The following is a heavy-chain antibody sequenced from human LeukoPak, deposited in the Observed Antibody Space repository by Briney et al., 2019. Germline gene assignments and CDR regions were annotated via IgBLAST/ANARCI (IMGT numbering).Heavy chain of an antibody. Sequence: PGGALRLSCAASGFTFSSYAMHWVREAPGEGVGRGAVISYDGSKKYYADSVRGGFTISRENSNNTLYLQMNTLRAEDTAVYYCARDQRAYSHGCDDYWAQGTLLTVSS. J-gene: IGHJ4*02. D-gene: IGHD5-18*01. CDR1: GFTFSSYA. CDR2: ISYDGSKK. CDR3: ARDQRAYSHGCDDY. V-gene: IGHV3-30*03.